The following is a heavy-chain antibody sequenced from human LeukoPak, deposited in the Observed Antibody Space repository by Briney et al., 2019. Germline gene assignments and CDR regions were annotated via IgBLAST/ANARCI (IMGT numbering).Heavy chain of an antibody. CDR2: IRGETNGGTA. J-gene: IGHJ4*02. V-gene: IGHV3-15*01. CDR3: TAVYGNDGG. CDR1: GFTFSNAW. D-gene: IGHD5-12*01. Sequence: SGGSLRLSCAASGFTFSNAWMSWVRQAPGKGLEWVGRIRGETNGGTADYAAPVKGRFTISREDSKSTLYLQMKSLKTEDTGVYYCTAVYGNDGGWGQGTLVTVAS.